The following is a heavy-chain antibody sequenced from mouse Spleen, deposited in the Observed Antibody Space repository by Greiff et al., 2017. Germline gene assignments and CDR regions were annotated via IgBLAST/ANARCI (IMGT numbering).Heavy chain of an antibody. J-gene: IGHJ2*01. CDR3: ARHGDGYYYFDY. CDR1: GFSLTSYG. D-gene: IGHD2-3*01. CDR2: IWSDGST. V-gene: IGHV2-6-1*01. Sequence: VHLVESGPGLVAPSQSLSITCTISGFSLTSYGVHWVRQPPGKGLEWLVVIWSDGSTTYNSALKSRLSISKDNSKSQVFLKMNSLQTDDTAMYYCARHGDGYYYFDYWGQGTTLTVSS.